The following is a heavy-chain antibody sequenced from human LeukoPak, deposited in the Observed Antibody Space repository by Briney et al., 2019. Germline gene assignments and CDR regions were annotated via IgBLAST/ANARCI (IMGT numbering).Heavy chain of an antibody. CDR3: AGTGPTHDAFDI. D-gene: IGHD4-11*01. Sequence: ASVKVSCKASGYTFTSYGISWVRQAPGQGLEWMGWISAYNGNTNYAQKFQGRVTITADKSTSTAYMELSSLRSEDTAVYYCAGTGPTHDAFDIWGQGTMVTVSS. CDR1: GYTFTSYG. V-gene: IGHV1-18*01. J-gene: IGHJ3*02. CDR2: ISAYNGNT.